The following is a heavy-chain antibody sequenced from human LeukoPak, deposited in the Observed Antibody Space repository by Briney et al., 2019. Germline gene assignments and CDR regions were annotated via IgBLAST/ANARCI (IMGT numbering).Heavy chain of an antibody. D-gene: IGHD6-13*01. CDR1: GFTFSSYA. CDR3: AKDRDSSSWFDY. Sequence: GGSLRLSCAASGFTFSSYAMSWVRQAPGKGLEWVSAISGSGDSTYYADSVKGRFTISRDNSKNTLYLQMNSLRAEDTAVYYCAKDRDSSSWFDYWGQGTLVTVSS. J-gene: IGHJ4*02. CDR2: ISGSGDST. V-gene: IGHV3-23*01.